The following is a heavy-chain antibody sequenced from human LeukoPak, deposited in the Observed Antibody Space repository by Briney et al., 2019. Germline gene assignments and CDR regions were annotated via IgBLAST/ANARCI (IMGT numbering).Heavy chain of an antibody. D-gene: IGHD3-22*01. Sequence: PSETLSLTCTVSGGSISSGDYYWSWIRQPPGKGLEWIGYIYYSGSTYYNPSLKSRVTISVDTAKNQFSLKLSSVTAADTAVYYCARDRRTIGSYYDSSGYYVGLTWFDPWGQGTLVTVSS. J-gene: IGHJ5*02. CDR1: GGSISSGDYY. CDR2: IYYSGST. V-gene: IGHV4-30-4*01. CDR3: ARDRRTIGSYYDSSGYYVGLTWFDP.